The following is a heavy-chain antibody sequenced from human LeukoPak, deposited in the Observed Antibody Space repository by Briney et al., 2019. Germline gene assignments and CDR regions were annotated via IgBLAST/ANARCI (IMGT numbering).Heavy chain of an antibody. V-gene: IGHV1-8*01. CDR3: ARGEAAARNWFDP. D-gene: IGHD6-13*01. Sequence: VASVKVSCKTSGYTFTSYDINWVRQATGQGLEWMGWMNPNSGNTGYAQKFQGRVTMTRNTSISTAYMELSSLRSEDTAVYYCARGEAAARNWFDPWGQGTLVTVSS. CDR1: GYTFTSYD. J-gene: IGHJ5*02. CDR2: MNPNSGNT.